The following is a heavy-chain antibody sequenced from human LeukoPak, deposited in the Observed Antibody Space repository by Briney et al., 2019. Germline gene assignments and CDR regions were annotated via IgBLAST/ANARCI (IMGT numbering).Heavy chain of an antibody. D-gene: IGHD2-15*01. CDR2: LPYDGSY. CDR3: AAAGLGVAHWFSS. J-gene: IGHJ5*01. V-gene: IGHV4-59*01. Sequence: PSETLSLTCTVSGGSISSYYWTWIRQPPDKGLEWVAWLPYDGSYNSTAASLKGRFAISRDISKNTLYLDMDSLTPEDTAVYYCAAAGLGVAHWFSSWGQGTLVIVSS. CDR1: GGSISSYY.